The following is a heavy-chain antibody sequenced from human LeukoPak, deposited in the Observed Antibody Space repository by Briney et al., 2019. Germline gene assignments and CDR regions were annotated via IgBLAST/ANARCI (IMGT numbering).Heavy chain of an antibody. CDR3: ARASKWLLSKAFDI. D-gene: IGHD3-3*01. CDR1: GGSFSGYY. CDR2: INHSGST. Sequence: SETLSLTCAVYGGSFSGYYWSWIRQPPGKGLEWIGEINHSGSTNYNPSLKSRVTISVNTSKNQFSLKLSSVTAADTAVYYCARASKWLLSKAFDIWGQGTMVTVSS. V-gene: IGHV4-34*01. J-gene: IGHJ3*02.